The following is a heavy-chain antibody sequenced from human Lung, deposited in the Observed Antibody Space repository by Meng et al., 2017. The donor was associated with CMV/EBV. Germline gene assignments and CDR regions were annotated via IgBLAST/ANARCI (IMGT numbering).Heavy chain of an antibody. CDR2: IHPHRGDT. J-gene: IGHJ4*02. CDR3: ARDNNWGPDY. V-gene: IGHV1-2*02. D-gene: IGHD7-27*01. CDR1: GYTFTAHY. Sequence: SVXVSCKASGYTFTAHYFHWVRQAPGRGLEWMGWIHPHRGDTNYAQQFQGRVTLTRDTSINTGYMELTRLTSDDTAVYYCARDNNWGPDYWGQGTLVTVSS.